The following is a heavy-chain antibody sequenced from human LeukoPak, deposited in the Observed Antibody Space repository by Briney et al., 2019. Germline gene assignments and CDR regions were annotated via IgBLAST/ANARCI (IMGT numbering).Heavy chain of an antibody. Sequence: GASVKVSCKASGYTFTGYSMHWVRQAPGQGLEWMGWINPIGGGTKYVQKFQGRVTMTTDTSISTAYMELSSVRSDDTAVYYCVSGGDYGAYFDYWGQGTLVTVSS. CDR3: VSGGDYGAYFDY. CDR1: GYTFTGYS. CDR2: INPIGGGT. V-gene: IGHV1-2*02. D-gene: IGHD4-17*01. J-gene: IGHJ4*02.